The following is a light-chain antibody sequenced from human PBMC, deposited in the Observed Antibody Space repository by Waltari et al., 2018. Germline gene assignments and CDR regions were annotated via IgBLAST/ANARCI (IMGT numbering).Light chain of an antibody. Sequence: EVVLTQSPATLSLSPGERATLSCRSSQCVSVYLAWYQQKPGQAPRLLIYDASGRSTGVPARFSSSRSATEFTLTISSLQPDDFAVYYCQQHTDRPPVTFGQGTRVEMK. CDR1: QCVSVY. J-gene: IGKJ4*01. CDR3: QQHTDRPPVT. CDR2: DAS. V-gene: IGKV3-11*01.